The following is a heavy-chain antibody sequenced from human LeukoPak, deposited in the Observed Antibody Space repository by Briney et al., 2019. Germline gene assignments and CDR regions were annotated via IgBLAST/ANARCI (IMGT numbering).Heavy chain of an antibody. CDR3: ARISGYSSSWYYYYFDY. Sequence: GGSLRLSCAVSGFTFSDYYMSWIRQAPGKGLEWVSYISSSGSTIYYADSVKGRFTISRDNAKNSLYLQMNSLRAEDTAVYYCARISGYSSSWYYYYFDYWGQGTLVTVSS. CDR1: GFTFSDYY. J-gene: IGHJ4*02. V-gene: IGHV3-11*01. CDR2: ISSSGSTI. D-gene: IGHD6-13*01.